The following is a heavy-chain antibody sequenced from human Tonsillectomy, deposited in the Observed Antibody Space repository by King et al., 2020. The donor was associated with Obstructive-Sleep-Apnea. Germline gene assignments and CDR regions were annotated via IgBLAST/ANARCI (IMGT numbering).Heavy chain of an antibody. CDR3: ARFVLTSWFDP. CDR1: GGSIISSDFY. CDR2: IYYSGST. V-gene: IGHV4-31*03. Sequence: VQLQESGPGLVKPSQTLSLTCTVSGGSIISSDFYWSWIRQHPGKGLEWIGYIYYSGSTYYNPSLKSRLSMSVDTSKNEFSLNLSSVTAADTAVYYCARFVLTSWFDPWGQGTLVTVSS. D-gene: IGHD2-21*02. J-gene: IGHJ5*02.